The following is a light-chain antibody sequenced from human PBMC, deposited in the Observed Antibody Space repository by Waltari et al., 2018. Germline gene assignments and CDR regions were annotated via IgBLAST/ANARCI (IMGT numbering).Light chain of an antibody. Sequence: DIQMTQSPSTLSASVGDRVTITCRASQSVNRWLAWYQQKPGKALKLLISKASALQNGVAPRFSGGGSGTEFTLTISNLQPDDSSTYYCQQYEAFPVTFGHGTKVEIK. V-gene: IGKV1-5*03. CDR2: KAS. CDR3: QQYEAFPVT. CDR1: QSVNRW. J-gene: IGKJ1*01.